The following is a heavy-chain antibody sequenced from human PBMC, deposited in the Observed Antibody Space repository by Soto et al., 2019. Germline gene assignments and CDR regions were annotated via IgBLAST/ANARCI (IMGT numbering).Heavy chain of an antibody. CDR2: IIPIFGTA. D-gene: IGHD3-22*01. Sequence: SVKVSCNASGGTFSSYAISWVRQAPGQGLEWMGGIIPIFGTANYAQKFQGRVTITADESTSTAYMELSSLRSEDTAVYYCARGSGYYPYPLTYNWFDPWGQGTLVTVSS. CDR3: ARGSGYYPYPLTYNWFDP. J-gene: IGHJ5*02. V-gene: IGHV1-69*13. CDR1: GGTFSSYA.